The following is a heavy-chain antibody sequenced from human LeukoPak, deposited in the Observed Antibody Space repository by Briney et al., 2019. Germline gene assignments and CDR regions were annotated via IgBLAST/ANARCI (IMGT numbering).Heavy chain of an antibody. CDR3: ARQGYGGHSRGAADY. J-gene: IGHJ4*02. Sequence: RASVKVSCKASGYTFTNYGISWVRQAPGQGLEWMGWISANSGNRNYALKLQDRVSMTTDTSTSTAYMELRSLRSDDTAVYYCARQGYGGHSRGAADYWGQGTLVTVSS. CDR1: GYTFTNYG. D-gene: IGHD4-23*01. V-gene: IGHV1-18*01. CDR2: ISANSGNR.